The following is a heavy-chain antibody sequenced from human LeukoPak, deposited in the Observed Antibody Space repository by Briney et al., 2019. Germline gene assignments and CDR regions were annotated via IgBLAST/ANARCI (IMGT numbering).Heavy chain of an antibody. J-gene: IGHJ1*01. V-gene: IGHV1-18*04. D-gene: IGHD3-22*01. CDR2: ISTYNGNT. CDR3: ARDKDEDYDTSGMFQY. CDR1: GYTFTNFG. Sequence: ASVKVSCKASGYTFTNFGISWVRQAPGQRPEWMGWISTYNGNTNYPQNLQDRVTLTTDTSTTTVYMELRSLRSDDTAVYYCARDKDEDYDTSGMFQYWGQGTLVTVSS.